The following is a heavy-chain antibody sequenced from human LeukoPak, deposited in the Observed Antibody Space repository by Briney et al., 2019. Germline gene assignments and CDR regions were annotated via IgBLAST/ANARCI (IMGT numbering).Heavy chain of an antibody. CDR2: IYYSGST. V-gene: IGHV4-31*03. D-gene: IGHD2-2*01. J-gene: IGHJ4*02. Sequence: SETLSLTCTVSGGSISSGGYYWSWIRQHPGKGLEWIGYIYYSGSTYYNPSLKSRVTISVDTSKNQFSLKLSSVTAADTAVYYCARGRIVVVPAATYYYGSGTLFDYWGQGTLVTVSS. CDR3: ARGRIVVVPAATYYYGSGTLFDY. CDR1: GGSISSGGYY.